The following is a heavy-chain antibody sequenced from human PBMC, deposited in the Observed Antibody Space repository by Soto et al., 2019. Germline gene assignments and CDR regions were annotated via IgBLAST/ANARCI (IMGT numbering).Heavy chain of an antibody. CDR3: ARVSSWSCFDY. J-gene: IGHJ4*02. D-gene: IGHD6-13*01. CDR1: GYTLTELS. Sequence: GASVKVSCKVSGYTLTELSMHWVRQAPGKGLEWMGIINPSGGSTSYAQKFQGRVTMTRDTSTSTVYMELSSLRSEDTAVYYCARVSSWSCFDYWGQGTLVTVSS. CDR2: INPSGGST. V-gene: IGHV1-46*01.